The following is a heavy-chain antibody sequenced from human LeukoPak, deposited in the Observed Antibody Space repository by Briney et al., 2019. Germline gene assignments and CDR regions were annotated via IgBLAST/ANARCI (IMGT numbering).Heavy chain of an antibody. CDR3: ARLSSSSPYYYYYMDV. D-gene: IGHD6-6*01. CDR1: GGSISSYY. Sequence: PSETLSLTCTVSGGSISSYYWSWNRQSPGKGLEWIGYIYYSGSTNYNPYLKSRFTISVDTSKNQFSLKLSSVTAADTAVYYCARLSSSSPYYYYYMDVWGKGTTVTVSS. J-gene: IGHJ6*03. V-gene: IGHV4-59*01. CDR2: IYYSGST.